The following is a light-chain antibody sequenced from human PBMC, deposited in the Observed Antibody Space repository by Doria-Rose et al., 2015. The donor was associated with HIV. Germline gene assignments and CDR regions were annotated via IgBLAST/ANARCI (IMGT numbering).Light chain of an antibody. CDR2: AAS. J-gene: IGKJ1*01. CDR1: HTVSTY. CDR3: QQTYSSPPWT. V-gene: IGKV1-39*01. Sequence: TQSPSSLSASIGDSVTITFRASHTVSTYLNWFQQEPGKAPKLLIYAASRLQSGVPSRFSGSGSGTDFTLTISGLQPGDFATYYCQQTYSSPPWTFGQGTKVEMK.